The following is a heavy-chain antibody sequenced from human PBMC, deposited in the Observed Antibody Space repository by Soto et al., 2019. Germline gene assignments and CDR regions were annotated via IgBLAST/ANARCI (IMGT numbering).Heavy chain of an antibody. D-gene: IGHD6-19*01. V-gene: IGHV3-30-3*01. J-gene: IGHJ4*02. Sequence: QVQLVESGGGVVQPGRSLRLSCAASGFTFSSYAMHWVRQAPGKGLEWVAVISYDGSNKYYADSVKGRFTISRDNYKNTLYLQMNSLRAEDTAVYYCARGDGYSSGWYGYWGQGTLVTVSS. CDR1: GFTFSSYA. CDR3: ARGDGYSSGWYGY. CDR2: ISYDGSNK.